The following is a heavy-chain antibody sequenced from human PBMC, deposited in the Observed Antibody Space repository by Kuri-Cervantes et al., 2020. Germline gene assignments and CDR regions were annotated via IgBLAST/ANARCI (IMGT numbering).Heavy chain of an antibody. CDR1: GFSLSTSGVG. Sequence: SGPTLVKPTQTLTLTCTFSGFSLSTSGVGVGWIRQPPGKALEWLARIDWDDDKYYSTSLKTRLTISKDTSKNQVVLTMTNMDPVDTATYYGARIRGPLVYDYWGQGTLVTVSS. CDR2: IDWDDDK. D-gene: IGHD3-16*01. CDR3: ARIRGPLVYDY. V-gene: IGHV2-70*11. J-gene: IGHJ4*02.